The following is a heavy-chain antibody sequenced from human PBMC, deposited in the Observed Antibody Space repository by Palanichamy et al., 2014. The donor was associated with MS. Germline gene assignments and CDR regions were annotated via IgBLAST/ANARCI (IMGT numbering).Heavy chain of an antibody. J-gene: IGHJ6*02. CDR3: AKDKGTGRDHPHYNGMDV. D-gene: IGHD2-15*01. V-gene: IGHV3-9*01. Sequence: VQLVEFGGGLVQPGRSLRLSCAASGFSFGDYVMHWVRQAPGKGLEWVSGISYDSGSVGYADSVKGRFTVSRDNAKNFLHLQMNGLRAEDTALYYCAKDKGTGRDHPHYNGMDVWGQGTTVTVSS. CDR1: GFSFGDYV. CDR2: ISYDSGSV.